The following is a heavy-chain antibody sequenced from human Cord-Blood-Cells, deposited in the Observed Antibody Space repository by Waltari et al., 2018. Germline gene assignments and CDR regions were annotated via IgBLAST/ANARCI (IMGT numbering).Heavy chain of an antibody. CDR3: ARASSWYGGVDY. D-gene: IGHD6-13*01. Sequence: QVQLVESGGGVVQPGRSLRLSCAASGFTFSSYAMHWVGQAPGKGLEWVAGISYDGSNKYYADSVKGRFTISRDNSKNTLYLQMNSLRAEDTAVYYCARASSWYGGVDYWGQGTLVTVSS. CDR2: ISYDGSNK. J-gene: IGHJ4*02. CDR1: GFTFSSYA. V-gene: IGHV3-30-3*01.